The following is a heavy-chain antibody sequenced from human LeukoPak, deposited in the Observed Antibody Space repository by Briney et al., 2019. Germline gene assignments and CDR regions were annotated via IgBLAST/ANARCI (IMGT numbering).Heavy chain of an antibody. D-gene: IGHD6-19*01. V-gene: IGHV3-33*06. CDR2: IWYDGSNK. Sequence: GGSLRLSCAASGFTFSSYGMHWVRQAPGKGLEWVAVIWYDGSNKYYADSVKGRFTISRDSSKNTLYLQMNSLRAEDTAVYYCAKDTFRSSGPGYWGQGTLVTVSS. CDR1: GFTFSSYG. J-gene: IGHJ4*02. CDR3: AKDTFRSSGPGY.